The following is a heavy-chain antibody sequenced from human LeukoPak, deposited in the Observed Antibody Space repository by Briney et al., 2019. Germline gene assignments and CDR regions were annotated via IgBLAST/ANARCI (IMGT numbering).Heavy chain of an antibody. V-gene: IGHV3-74*01. Sequence: GGSLRLSCAASGFTFSSYWMHWVRQAPGKGLVWVSRINSDGSSTSYADSVKGRFTISRDNSKNTLYLQMNSLRDEDTAIYYCAKDFTPDGIWDIDYWGRGTLITVSS. CDR2: INSDGSST. CDR1: GFTFSSYW. CDR3: AKDFTPDGIWDIDY. J-gene: IGHJ4*02. D-gene: IGHD1-14*01.